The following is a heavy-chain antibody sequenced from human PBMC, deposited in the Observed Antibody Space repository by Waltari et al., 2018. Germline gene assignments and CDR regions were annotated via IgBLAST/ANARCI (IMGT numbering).Heavy chain of an antibody. CDR3: ARHAPGRPEDY. J-gene: IGHJ4*02. Sequence: QLQLQESGPGLVKPSETLSLTCTVSGGSISSSSYYWGWIRQPPGKGLEWIGSIYYSGSTYYNPSLKSRVTISVETSKNQFSLKLSSVTAADTAVYYCARHAPGRPEDYWGQGTLVTVSS. CDR1: GGSISSSSYY. CDR2: IYYSGST. V-gene: IGHV4-39*01.